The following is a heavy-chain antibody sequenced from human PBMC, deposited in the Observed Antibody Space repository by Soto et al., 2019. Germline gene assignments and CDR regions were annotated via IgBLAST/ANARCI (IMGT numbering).Heavy chain of an antibody. V-gene: IGHV3-23*01. Sequence: GGSLRLSCAASGFTISSNAMYWVRQAPGKGLEWVSAISDRGDTTHYADSVKGRFTISRDTSKNTLYLQLNTLRADDTAIYYCAKDKPGTTSFDYWGQGTLVTVSS. CDR1: GFTISSNA. D-gene: IGHD1-1*01. J-gene: IGHJ4*02. CDR2: ISDRGDTT. CDR3: AKDKPGTTSFDY.